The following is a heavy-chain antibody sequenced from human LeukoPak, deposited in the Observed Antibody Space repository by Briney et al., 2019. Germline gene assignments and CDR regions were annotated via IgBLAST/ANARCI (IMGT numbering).Heavy chain of an antibody. CDR3: ARDDFHYGDYPVNY. J-gene: IGHJ4*02. D-gene: IGHD4-17*01. CDR1: GFTFSSYA. Sequence: GGSLRLSCAASGFTFSSYAMSWVRQAPGKGLEWVSSISSSSSYIYYADSVKGRFTISRDNAKNSLYLQMNSLRAEDTAVYYCARDDFHYGDYPVNYWGQGTLVTVSS. V-gene: IGHV3-21*01. CDR2: ISSSSSYI.